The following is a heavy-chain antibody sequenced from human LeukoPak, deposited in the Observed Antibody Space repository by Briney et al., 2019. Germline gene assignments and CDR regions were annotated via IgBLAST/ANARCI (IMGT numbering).Heavy chain of an antibody. CDR1: GGSISSGDYY. J-gene: IGHJ4*02. CDR3: ASYSYGLLNFDY. D-gene: IGHD5-18*01. CDR2: IYYSGST. V-gene: IGHV4-30-4*01. Sequence: SETLSLTCTVSGGSISSGDYYWSWIRQPPGKGLEWIGYIYYSGSTYYNPSLKSRVTISVDTSKNQFSLKLSSVTAAATAVYYCASYSYGLLNFDYWGQGTLVTVSS.